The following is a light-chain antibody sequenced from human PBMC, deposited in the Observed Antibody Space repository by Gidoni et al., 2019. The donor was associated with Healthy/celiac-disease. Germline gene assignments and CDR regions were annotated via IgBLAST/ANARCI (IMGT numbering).Light chain of an antibody. CDR1: QSVLYSSNNNNY. Sequence: DIVMTKSPDSLPVSLGERATINCKSSQSVLYSSNNNNYLAWYHQKPGQPPKLLIYWASTRESGVPDRFIGSGSGTDFPLTIRSLQAEDVAVDYCQQCYSTPITFGQGTRLGIK. CDR3: QQCYSTPIT. CDR2: WAS. V-gene: IGKV4-1*01. J-gene: IGKJ5*01.